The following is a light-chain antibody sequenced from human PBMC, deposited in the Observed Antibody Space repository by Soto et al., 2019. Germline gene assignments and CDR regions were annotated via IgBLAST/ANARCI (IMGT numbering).Light chain of an antibody. CDR1: QDITNY. V-gene: IGKV1-33*01. CDR3: QQYNSYPWT. CDR2: DAS. Sequence: DIQMTQSPSTLSGSVGDRVTITCQASQDITNYLNWYQQKPGKAPRLLLYDASSLETGVPSRFSGSGSGTEFTLTISSLQPDDFATYYCQQYNSYPWTFGQGTKVDIK. J-gene: IGKJ1*01.